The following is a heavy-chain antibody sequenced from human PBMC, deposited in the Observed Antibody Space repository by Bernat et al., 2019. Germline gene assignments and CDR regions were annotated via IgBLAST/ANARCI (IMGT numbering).Heavy chain of an antibody. Sequence: QVQLQQWGAGLLKPSETLSLTCAVYGGSFSGYYWSWIRQPPGKGLEWIGEINHSGSTNYNPSLKSRVTISVDTSKNQFSLKLSYVTAADTAVYYCARGIGYCSGGSCYHWFDPWGQGTLVTVSS. CDR3: ARGIGYCSGGSCYHWFDP. CDR1: GGSFSGYY. D-gene: IGHD2-15*01. V-gene: IGHV4-34*01. J-gene: IGHJ5*02. CDR2: INHSGST.